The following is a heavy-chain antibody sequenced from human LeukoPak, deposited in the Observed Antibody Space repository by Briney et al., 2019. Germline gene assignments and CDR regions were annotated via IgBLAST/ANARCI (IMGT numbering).Heavy chain of an antibody. Sequence: PSETLSLTCTVSGDSIDSYYWSWIRQPPGKGLEWIGYIYYRGATSYNPFLKSRVTISVDTSKNQFSLKLNSVTAADTAVYYCARLPRYGGYAHFDYWDQGILVTVSS. CDR3: ARLPRYGGYAHFDY. V-gene: IGHV4-59*12. D-gene: IGHD4-17*01. CDR2: IYYRGAT. J-gene: IGHJ4*02. CDR1: GDSIDSYY.